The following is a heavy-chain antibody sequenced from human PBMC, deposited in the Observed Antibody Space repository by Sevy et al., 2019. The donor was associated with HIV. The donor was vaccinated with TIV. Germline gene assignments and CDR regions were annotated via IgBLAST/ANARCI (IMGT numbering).Heavy chain of an antibody. Sequence: SETLSLTCTVSGGSISSGGYYWSWIRQHPGKGLEWIGYIYYSGSTSYNPSLKSRVTISVDTSKNQFSLKLSSVTAADTAVYYCASYPLPNYYESSGYFGPFDYWGQGTLVTVSS. CDR2: IYYSGST. CDR3: ASYPLPNYYESSGYFGPFDY. V-gene: IGHV4-31*03. D-gene: IGHD3-22*01. J-gene: IGHJ4*02. CDR1: GGSISSGGYY.